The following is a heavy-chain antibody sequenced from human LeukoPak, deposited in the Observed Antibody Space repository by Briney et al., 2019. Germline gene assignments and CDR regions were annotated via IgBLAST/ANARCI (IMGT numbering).Heavy chain of an antibody. CDR1: GGSFSGYY. CDR2: INHSGST. J-gene: IGHJ6*02. Sequence: SETLSLTCAVYGGSFSGYYWSWIRQPPGKGLEWMGEINHSGSTNYNPSLKSRVTISVDTSKNQFSLKLSSVTAADTVVYYCARHRAYYYYYYGMDVWGQGTTVTVSS. V-gene: IGHV4-34*01. CDR3: ARHRAYYYYYYGMDV.